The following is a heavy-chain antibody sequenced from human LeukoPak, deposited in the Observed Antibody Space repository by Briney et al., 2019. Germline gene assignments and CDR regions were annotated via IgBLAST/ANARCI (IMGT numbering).Heavy chain of an antibody. CDR2: ISSSGSTI. CDR3: ARDTPMYYFDY. J-gene: IGHJ4*02. Sequence: GGSLRLSCAASGLTFSDYYMSWIRHAPGKGLEWVSYISSSGSTIYYADSVKGRFTISRDNAKNSLYLQMNSLRAEDTAVYYCARDTPMYYFDYWGQGTLVTVSS. V-gene: IGHV3-11*04. CDR1: GLTFSDYY.